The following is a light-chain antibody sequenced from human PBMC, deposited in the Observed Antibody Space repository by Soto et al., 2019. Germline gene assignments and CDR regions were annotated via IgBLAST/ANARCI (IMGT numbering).Light chain of an antibody. CDR1: KNDIGVYDF. Sequence: SALTRPPSASGSPGQSVTISCTGTKNDIGVYDFVSWYQHHPGKAPRLIIYEVVQRPSGVPDRFSGSKSGNTASLTVSGLQAADEADYFCKSYAGSNTYVSRSGIQVAV. J-gene: IGLJ1*01. CDR3: KSYAGSNTYV. CDR2: EVV. V-gene: IGLV2-8*01.